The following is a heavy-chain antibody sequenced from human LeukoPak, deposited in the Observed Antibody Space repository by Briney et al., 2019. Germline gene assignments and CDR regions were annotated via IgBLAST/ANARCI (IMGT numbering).Heavy chain of an antibody. CDR3: AKPGDRYAFDI. V-gene: IGHV3-30*02. Sequence: PGGSLRLSCAASGFTLSNYGMHWVRQAPGKGLEWVVFIRYGGSNKYYADSVKGRFTISRDNSKNTLYLQINSLRAEDTAVYYCAKPGDRYAFDIWGQGTMVTVSS. CDR1: GFTLSNYG. CDR2: IRYGGSNK. D-gene: IGHD7-27*01. J-gene: IGHJ3*02.